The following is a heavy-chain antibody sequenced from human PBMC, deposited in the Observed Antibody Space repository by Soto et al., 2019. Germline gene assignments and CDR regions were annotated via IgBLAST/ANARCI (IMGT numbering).Heavy chain of an antibody. V-gene: IGHV1-69*01. CDR3: ARVPAGSYDSSGYLYYFDY. D-gene: IGHD3-22*01. CDR2: IIPIFGTA. J-gene: IGHJ4*02. Sequence: QVQLVQSGAEVKKPGSSVKVSCKASGGTFSSYAISWVRQAPGQGLEWMGGIIPIFGTANYAQKFQGRVTITADESTSTAYMELSSLRSEDTAVYYCARVPAGSYDSSGYLYYFDYWGQGTLVTVSS. CDR1: GGTFSSYA.